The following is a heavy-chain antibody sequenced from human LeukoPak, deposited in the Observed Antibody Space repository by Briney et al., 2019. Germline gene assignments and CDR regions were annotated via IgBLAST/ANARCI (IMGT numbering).Heavy chain of an antibody. CDR3: ARDRVVGDGWAFDM. V-gene: IGHV4-4*07. J-gene: IGHJ3*02. CDR2: ILLRGST. D-gene: IGHD5-24*01. Sequence: SETLSLTCTVSGDSISSYYWTWIRQPAGKGLEWIGRILLRGSTDYDPSLKSRVSRSVETSRNHFSLKLNSVTAADTAVYYCARDRVVGDGWAFDMWGQGTMVIVS. CDR1: GDSISSYY.